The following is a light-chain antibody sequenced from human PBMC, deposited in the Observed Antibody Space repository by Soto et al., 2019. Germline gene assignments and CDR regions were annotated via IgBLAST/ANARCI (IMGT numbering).Light chain of an antibody. CDR1: QSVSSGY. Sequence: EIVLTQSPGTLSLSPGERATLSCRASQSVSSGYLAWYQQKPGQAPRLLMSGASSRATGIPDRFSGSGSGTDFTLTISRLEPEHFAVYYCQQYGSSPPMYTFGQGTKLEIK. J-gene: IGKJ2*01. CDR2: GAS. CDR3: QQYGSSPPMYT. V-gene: IGKV3-20*01.